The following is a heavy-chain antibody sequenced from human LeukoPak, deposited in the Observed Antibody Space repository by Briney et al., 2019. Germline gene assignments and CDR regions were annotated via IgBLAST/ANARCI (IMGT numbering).Heavy chain of an antibody. CDR2: ISSGSSFI. V-gene: IGHV3-21*01. J-gene: IGHJ5*02. CDR1: GFTFSGYS. D-gene: IGHD1-26*01. CDR3: ARDQGGGRWFDP. Sequence: PGGSLRLSCAASGFTFSGYSMNWVRQAPGKGLEWVSSISSGSSFIYYADSVKGRFTVSRGNAKNSLYLQMNSLRAEDTAVYYCARDQGGGRWFDPWGQGTLVTVSS.